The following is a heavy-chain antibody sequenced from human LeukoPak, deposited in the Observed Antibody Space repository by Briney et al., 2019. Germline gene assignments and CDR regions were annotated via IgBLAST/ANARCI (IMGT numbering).Heavy chain of an antibody. CDR2: FDPEDGET. CDR3: ANSQRVRGVTGGFDP. D-gene: IGHD3-10*01. Sequence: ASVKVSCKVSGYTLIELSMYSVRQAPGKGREWVGGFDPEDGETNYVQKFQGRVTMTVDTSTDTAYIALSRLRSEDTAVYSCANSQRVRGVTGGFDPWGQGTLVTVSS. V-gene: IGHV1-24*01. CDR1: GYTLIELS. J-gene: IGHJ5*02.